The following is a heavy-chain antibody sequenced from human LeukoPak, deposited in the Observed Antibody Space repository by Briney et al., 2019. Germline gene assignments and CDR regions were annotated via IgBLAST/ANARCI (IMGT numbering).Heavy chain of an antibody. Sequence: GGSLRLSCAASGFTFSRYTTNWVRQAPGKGVEWVTNIKKDGSEKYYVDSVKGRLTISRDNAKNSLYLQMNSLRAEDTAVYYCARDPNSSGWYKPFDYWGQGTLVTVSS. CDR2: IKKDGSEK. CDR1: GFTFSRYT. J-gene: IGHJ4*02. V-gene: IGHV3-7*01. D-gene: IGHD6-19*01. CDR3: ARDPNSSGWYKPFDY.